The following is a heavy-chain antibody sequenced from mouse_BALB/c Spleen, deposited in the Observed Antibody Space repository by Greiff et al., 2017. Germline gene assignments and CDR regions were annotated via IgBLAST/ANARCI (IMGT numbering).Heavy chain of an antibody. CDR1: GFTFTDYY. J-gene: IGHJ4*01. Sequence: EVMLVESGGGLVQPGGSLRLSCATSGFTFTDYYMSWVRQPPGKALEWLGFIRNKANGYTTEYSASVKGRFTISRDNSQSILYLQMNTLRAEDSATYYCARDPPLTTYWNYAMDYWGQGTSVTVSS. CDR2: IRNKANGYTT. V-gene: IGHV7-3*02. D-gene: IGHD5-5*01. CDR3: ARDPPLTTYWNYAMDY.